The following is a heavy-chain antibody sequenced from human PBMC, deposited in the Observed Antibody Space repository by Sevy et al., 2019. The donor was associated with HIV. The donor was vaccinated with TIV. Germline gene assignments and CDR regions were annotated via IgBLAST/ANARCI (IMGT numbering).Heavy chain of an antibody. D-gene: IGHD3-10*01. CDR2: ISRNGGST. CDR3: VKGHGSASYYNDY. V-gene: IGHV3-64D*06. Sequence: GGSLRLSCSASGFTFSSYAMHWVRQAPGKGLEYVSAISRNGGSTYYADSVKGRFTISRDNSKNPLYLQMSSLRAEDTAVYYCVKGHGSASYYNDYWGQGTLVTVSS. J-gene: IGHJ4*02. CDR1: GFTFSSYA.